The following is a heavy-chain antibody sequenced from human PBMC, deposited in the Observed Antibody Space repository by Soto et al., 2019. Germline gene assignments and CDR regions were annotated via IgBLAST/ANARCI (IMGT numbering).Heavy chain of an antibody. CDR3: AREGRGKKAGYNGLVSLGY. V-gene: IGHV1-69*06. D-gene: IGHD2-2*02. CDR2: LIPIFNST. J-gene: IGHJ4*02. Sequence: QVQLVQSGAEVKTPGSSLKVSCKVSGSRFSNYVISWVRQSPGHGLEWLGRLIPIFNSTKYAQNFQGRVTITADKSTSTASLEWSSLRSDDTAVYYCAREGRGKKAGYNGLVSLGYWGQGTLVTVSS. CDR1: GSRFSNYV.